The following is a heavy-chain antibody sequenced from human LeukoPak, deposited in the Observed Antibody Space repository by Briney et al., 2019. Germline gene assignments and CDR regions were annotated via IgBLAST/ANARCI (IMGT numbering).Heavy chain of an antibody. V-gene: IGHV1-2*02. D-gene: IGHD7-27*01. CDR3: ARDHNWGPDY. CDR2: IHPNSGDT. CDR1: GYTFTGYY. J-gene: IGHJ4*02. Sequence: ASVKLSCKASGYTFTGYYMHWLRQAPGQRLEWMGWIHPNSGDTNYAQRFQGRVSLTRDTSISTAYMELSSLRSDDTAVYYCARDHNWGPDYWGQGTLVSVSS.